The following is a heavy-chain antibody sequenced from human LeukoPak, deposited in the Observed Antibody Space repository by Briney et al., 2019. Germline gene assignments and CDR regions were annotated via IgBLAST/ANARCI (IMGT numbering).Heavy chain of an antibody. CDR1: GGSISSYY. Sequence: SETLSLTCTVSGGSISSYYWSWIRQPPGKGLEWIGYIYPRGSTYYNPSLKSRVILSLDKSANQFFLNLSSVTAADTAVYYCARFSPRAMGNYLDFWGQGTLVTVSS. D-gene: IGHD7-27*01. V-gene: IGHV4-4*09. J-gene: IGHJ4*02. CDR2: IYPRGST. CDR3: ARFSPRAMGNYLDF.